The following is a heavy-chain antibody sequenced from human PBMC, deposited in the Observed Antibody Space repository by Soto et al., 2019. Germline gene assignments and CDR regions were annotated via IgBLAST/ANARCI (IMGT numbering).Heavy chain of an antibody. J-gene: IGHJ4*02. CDR3: ARLLGWYFDY. D-gene: IGHD6-19*01. V-gene: IGHV4-59*01. CDR2: IYYSGST. CDR1: GGPISSYY. Sequence: SETLSLTCTVSGGPISSYYWSWIRQPPGKGLEWIGYIYYSGSTNYNPSLKSRVTISVDTSKNQFSLKLSSVTAADTAVYYFARLLGWYFDYWGQGTLVTVSS.